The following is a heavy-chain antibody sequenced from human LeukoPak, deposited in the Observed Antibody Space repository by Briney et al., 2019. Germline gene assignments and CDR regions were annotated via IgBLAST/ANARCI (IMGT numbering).Heavy chain of an antibody. V-gene: IGHV1-2*02. Sequence: ASVKVSCKASGYTFTGYYMHWVRQAPGQGLEWMGWINPNSGGTNYAQKFQGRVTMTRDTSISTAYMELSRLRSDDTAVYYCARAGRAAAGKGAYYYYYGMDAWGQGTTVTVSS. CDR3: ARAGRAAAGKGAYYYYYGMDA. J-gene: IGHJ6*02. CDR2: INPNSGGT. D-gene: IGHD6-13*01. CDR1: GYTFTGYY.